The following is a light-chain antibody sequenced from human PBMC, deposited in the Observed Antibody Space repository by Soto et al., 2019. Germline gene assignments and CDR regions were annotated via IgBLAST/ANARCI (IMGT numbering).Light chain of an antibody. J-gene: IGKJ1*01. CDR2: GAS. CDR3: QQYGSSPRT. CDR1: QTFTTSS. V-gene: IGKV3-20*01. Sequence: EIVLTQSPGTLSLSPGERATLSCRASQTFTTSSLAWYQQKPGQAPRLLIYGASIRATGIPDRFSGSGSGTDFTLTISRLEPEDFAVYYCQQYGSSPRTFGQGTNVDIK.